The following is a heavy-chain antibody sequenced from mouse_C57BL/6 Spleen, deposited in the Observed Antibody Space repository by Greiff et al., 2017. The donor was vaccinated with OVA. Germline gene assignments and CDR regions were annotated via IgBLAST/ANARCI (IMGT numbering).Heavy chain of an antibody. J-gene: IGHJ2*01. D-gene: IGHD1-1*01. Sequence: VHLVESGAELARPGASVKMSCKASGYTFPSYTMHWVKQRPGQGLEWIGYINPSSGYTKYNQKLKDKATLTADKSSSTAYMHLSSLTSEDSAVYYCARGLTVVASDYWGQGTTLTVSS. V-gene: IGHV1-4*01. CDR3: ARGLTVVASDY. CDR2: INPSSGYT. CDR1: GYTFPSYT.